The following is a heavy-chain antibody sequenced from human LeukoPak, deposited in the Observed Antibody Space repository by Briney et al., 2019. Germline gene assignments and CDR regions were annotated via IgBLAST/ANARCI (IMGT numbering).Heavy chain of an antibody. V-gene: IGHV4-39*01. J-gene: IGHJ4*02. CDR1: GGSISSGGYY. CDR2: IFYSGST. CDR3: ARHASSSWEIGLIDY. D-gene: IGHD6-13*01. Sequence: SQTLSLTCTVSGGSISSGGYYWSWIRQPPGNGLEWIGSIFYSGSTYSNPSLKSRVTISVDPSKNQFSLKLSSVTAADTAVYYCARHASSSWEIGLIDYWGQGTLVTVSS.